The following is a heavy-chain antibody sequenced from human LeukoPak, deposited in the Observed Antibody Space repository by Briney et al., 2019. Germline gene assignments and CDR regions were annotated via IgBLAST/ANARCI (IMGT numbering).Heavy chain of an antibody. J-gene: IGHJ4*02. CDR1: GFAFSTTA. V-gene: IGHV3-23*01. D-gene: IGHD3-10*01. CDR2: ISSTGAGT. Sequence: GGSLRLSCAASGFAFSTTAMTWVRQAPGTGLEWVSTISSTGAGTRYADSVKGRFTISRDNSKNTLSLFLDSLRADDTATYYCARDAGGSWPFDYWGQGTRVIVSS. CDR3: ARDAGGSWPFDY.